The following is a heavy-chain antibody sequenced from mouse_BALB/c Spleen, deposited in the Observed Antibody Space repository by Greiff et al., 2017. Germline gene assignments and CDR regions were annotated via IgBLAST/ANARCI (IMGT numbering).Heavy chain of an antibody. CDR3: ARNGQLGLRRHAMDY. Sequence: VQLVESGPGLVQPSQSLSITCTVSGFSLTSYGVHWVRQSPGEGLEWLGVIWSGGSTDYNAAFISRLSISKDNSKSQVFFEMNSLQADDTAIYYCARNGQLGLRRHAMDYWGQGTSVTVSS. V-gene: IGHV2-4-1*01. CDR2: IWSGGST. D-gene: IGHD3-2*01. CDR1: GFSLTSYG. J-gene: IGHJ4*01.